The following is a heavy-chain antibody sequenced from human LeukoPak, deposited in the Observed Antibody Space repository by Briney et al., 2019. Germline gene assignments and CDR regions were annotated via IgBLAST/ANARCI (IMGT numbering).Heavy chain of an antibody. CDR1: AFIFSRDD. J-gene: IGHJ5*02. Sequence: GGSVRLYCAASAFIFSRDDLSWVRQAPGKGLVGVSAISGSGDTTYYADSVRGRFTISRDNSKNSLHLQKNSLRADDTAVYYCAKYRRAAPPKFDPWGQGTLVTVSS. CDR3: AKYRRAAPPKFDP. D-gene: IGHD1-26*01. V-gene: IGHV3-23*01. CDR2: ISGSGDTT.